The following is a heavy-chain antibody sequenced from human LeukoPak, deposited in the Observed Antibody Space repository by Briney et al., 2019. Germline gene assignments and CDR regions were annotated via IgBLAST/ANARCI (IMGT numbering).Heavy chain of an antibody. CDR2: IKQDGSEK. CDR1: EFTLSNYW. J-gene: IGHJ3*02. Sequence: GGSLRLSCAASEFTLSNYWMSWVRQAPGKGLEWVANIKQDGSEKYYVDSVKGRFTISRDNAKNSLYLQMNSLRADDTAVYYCARAPYDSSGPDAFDIWGQGTVVTVSS. CDR3: ARAPYDSSGPDAFDI. V-gene: IGHV3-7*01. D-gene: IGHD3-22*01.